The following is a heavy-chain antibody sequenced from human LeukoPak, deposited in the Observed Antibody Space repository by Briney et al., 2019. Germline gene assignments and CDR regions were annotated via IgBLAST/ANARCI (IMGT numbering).Heavy chain of an antibody. V-gene: IGHV5-51*01. CDR1: GYSFTSYC. CDR3: GMSGDRVPLQDDVFDV. Sequence: GESLQISCKVSGYSFTSYCIGWVRQMPGKGLEWMGIIYPGDSGPTYSPSFQGQVTISVDKSINTAYLQWSSLQASDTAMYYCGMSGDRVPLQDDVFDVWGQGTMVTVST. CDR2: IYPGDSGP. J-gene: IGHJ3*01. D-gene: IGHD1-26*01.